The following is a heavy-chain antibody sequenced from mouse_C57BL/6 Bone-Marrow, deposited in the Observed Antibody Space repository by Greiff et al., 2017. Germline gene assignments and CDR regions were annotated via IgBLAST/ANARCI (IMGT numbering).Heavy chain of an antibody. D-gene: IGHD2-4*01. Sequence: LQQPGAELVKPGASVKLSCKASGYTFTSYWMQWVKPRPGQGLEWIGEIDPSDSYTNYNQKFRGKATLTIDTSSCTAAMQLSSLTSEDSAGYYCAREKGNHDYDFAYWGQGTLVTVSA. CDR1: GYTFTSYW. CDR3: AREKGNHDYDFAY. V-gene: IGHV1-50*01. J-gene: IGHJ3*01. CDR2: IDPSDSYT.